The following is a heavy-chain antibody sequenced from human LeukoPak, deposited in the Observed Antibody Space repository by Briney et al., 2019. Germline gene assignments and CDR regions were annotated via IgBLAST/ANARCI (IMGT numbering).Heavy chain of an antibody. CDR2: IYYSGGT. V-gene: IGHV4-59*01. CDR3: ARVPYYDYVWGSYRYKRAPNFDY. Sequence: SETLSLTCTVSGGSISSYYWSWIRQPPGKGLEWIGYIYYSGGTNYNPSLKSRVTISVDTSKNQFSLKLSSVTAADTAVYYCARVPYYDYVWGSYRYKRAPNFDYWGQGTLVTVSS. D-gene: IGHD3-16*02. CDR1: GGSISSYY. J-gene: IGHJ4*02.